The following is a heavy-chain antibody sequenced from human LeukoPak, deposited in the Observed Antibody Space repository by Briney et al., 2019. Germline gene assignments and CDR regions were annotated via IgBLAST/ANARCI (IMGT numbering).Heavy chain of an antibody. D-gene: IGHD2-2*02. V-gene: IGHV3-23*01. J-gene: IGHJ4*02. CDR3: ANWVVPAAIRVADY. CDR2: ISGSGGST. Sequence: GSLRLSCAASGFTFSSYAMSWVRQAPGKGLEWVSAISGSGGSTYYADSVKGRFTISRDNSKNTLYLQMNSLKAEDTAVYYCANWVVPAAIRVADYWGQGTLVTVSS. CDR1: GFTFSSYA.